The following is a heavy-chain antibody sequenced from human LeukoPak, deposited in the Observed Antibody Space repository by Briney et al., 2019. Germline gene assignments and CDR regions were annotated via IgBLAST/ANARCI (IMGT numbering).Heavy chain of an antibody. CDR1: GFTFSNYS. CDR2: ISGSGSST. V-gene: IGHV3-23*01. Sequence: GGSLRLSCAASGFTFSNYSMNWVRQAPGKGLEWVSDISGSGSSTYYADSVKGRFTISRDNSKNTLYLQMNSLRAEDTAVYYCAKDRSGSYLRGFDIWGQGTMVTVSS. CDR3: AKDRSGSYLRGFDI. J-gene: IGHJ3*02. D-gene: IGHD1-26*01.